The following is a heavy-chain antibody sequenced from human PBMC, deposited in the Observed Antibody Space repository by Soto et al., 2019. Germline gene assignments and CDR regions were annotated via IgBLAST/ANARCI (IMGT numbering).Heavy chain of an antibody. D-gene: IGHD5-12*01. CDR3: AIHSTGYEDS. V-gene: IGHV5-51*01. CDR2: IHPSDFDT. CDR1: GYSFTSYW. Sequence: PVESLKISCKGSGYSFTSYWIGWVRQMPGKGLEWMGIIHPSDFDTRYSPSFQGQVTISADKSISTAYLQWSSLRASDTTMYYCAIHSTGYEDSWGQGTLVTVS. J-gene: IGHJ5*02.